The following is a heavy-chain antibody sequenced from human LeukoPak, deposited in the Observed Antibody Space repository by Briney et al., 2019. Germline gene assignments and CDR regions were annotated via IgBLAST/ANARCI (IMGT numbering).Heavy chain of an antibody. V-gene: IGHV1-69*05. CDR2: IIPIFGTA. D-gene: IGHD6-6*01. J-gene: IGHJ3*02. CDR3: ASSSFNAFDI. CDR1: GGTFSSYA. Sequence: SVKVSCKASGGTFSSYAISWVRQAPGQGLEWMGGIIPIFGTANYAQKFQGRVTMTRDTSTSTVYMELSSLRSEDTAVYYCASSSFNAFDIWGQGTMVTVSS.